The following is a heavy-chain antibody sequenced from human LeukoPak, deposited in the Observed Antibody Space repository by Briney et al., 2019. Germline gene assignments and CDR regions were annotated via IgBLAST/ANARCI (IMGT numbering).Heavy chain of an antibody. D-gene: IGHD3-10*01. CDR2: ISGSGGST. J-gene: IGHJ3*02. CDR3: GRAYYYGSGSYAAFDI. CDR1: GFTFSSYA. V-gene: IGHV3-23*01. Sequence: GGSLRLSCAASGFTFSSYAMSWVRQAPGKGLEWVSAISGSGGSTYYAASVKGRFTISRDNSKNTLYLQMNSLRAEDTAVYYCGRAYYYGSGSYAAFDIWGQGTMVTVSS.